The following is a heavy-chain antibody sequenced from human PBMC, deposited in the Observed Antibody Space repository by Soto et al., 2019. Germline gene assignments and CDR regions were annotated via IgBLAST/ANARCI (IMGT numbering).Heavy chain of an antibody. Sequence: PGGSLRLSCTGSGFAFSSHPMSWVRQAPERGLEWVSGISDGGDLTYNADSVRGRFTISRDNSKNTLFLQMNSLRVEDTAVYYCARRAFGSSRSFDIWGQGTMVTV. D-gene: IGHD6-6*01. J-gene: IGHJ3*02. CDR2: ISDGGDLT. CDR3: ARRAFGSSRSFDI. CDR1: GFAFSSHP. V-gene: IGHV3-23*01.